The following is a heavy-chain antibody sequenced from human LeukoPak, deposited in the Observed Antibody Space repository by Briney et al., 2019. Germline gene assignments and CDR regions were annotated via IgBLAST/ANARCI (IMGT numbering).Heavy chain of an antibody. J-gene: IGHJ3*02. CDR1: RFIFSSYT. D-gene: IGHD6-13*01. Sequence: GGSLRLSCTASRFIFSSYTMNWVRQAPGKGLEWISYISTSSGTVYYADSVKGRFTISRDNAKNSLYLQMNSLRAEDTAVYYCARDVEMYSSTWSDAFDIWGQGTMVTVSS. CDR3: ARDVEMYSSTWSDAFDI. CDR2: ISTSSGTV. V-gene: IGHV3-48*01.